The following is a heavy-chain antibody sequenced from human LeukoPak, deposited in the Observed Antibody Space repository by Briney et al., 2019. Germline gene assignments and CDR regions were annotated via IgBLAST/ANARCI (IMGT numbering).Heavy chain of an antibody. CDR2: IYYSGST. Sequence: SETLSLTCTVSGGCISSYYWSWIRQRPGKGLEWIGYIYYSGSTNYNPSLKSRVTISVDTSKNQFSLKRSSVTAADTAVYYCASYTPSRDYFDYWGQGTLVTVSS. CDR3: ASYTPSRDYFDY. D-gene: IGHD4-4*01. V-gene: IGHV4-59*08. CDR1: GGCISSYY. J-gene: IGHJ4*02.